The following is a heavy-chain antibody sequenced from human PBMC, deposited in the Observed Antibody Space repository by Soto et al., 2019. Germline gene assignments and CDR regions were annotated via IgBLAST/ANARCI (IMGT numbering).Heavy chain of an antibody. V-gene: IGHV5-10-1*01. J-gene: IGHJ5*02. D-gene: IGHD6-6*01. CDR3: AIYHSIDKWFDP. CDR1: GYSFTNYW. Sequence: GESLKISCKDSGYSFTNYWISWVRQMPGKGLEWMGGIDPTDSYTKYSPSFQGHITISADKSISTTYLQWSSLKASDTAIYYCAIYHSIDKWFDPWGQGTPVTVS. CDR2: IDPTDSYT.